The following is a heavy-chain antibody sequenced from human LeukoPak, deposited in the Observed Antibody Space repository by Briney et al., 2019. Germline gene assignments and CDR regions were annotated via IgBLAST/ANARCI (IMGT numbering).Heavy chain of an antibody. CDR1: GFTVSSNY. D-gene: IGHD3-3*01. V-gene: IGHV3-53*05. Sequence: GGSLRLSCAASGFTVSSNYMTWVRQAPGKGLEWVSVLYSGGDTYYADSVKGRFTISRDNSKNTLYLQMNSLRAEDTAVYYCARTDYDFWSGSLDWYFDLWGRGTLVTVAS. CDR2: LYSGGDT. J-gene: IGHJ2*01. CDR3: ARTDYDFWSGSLDWYFDL.